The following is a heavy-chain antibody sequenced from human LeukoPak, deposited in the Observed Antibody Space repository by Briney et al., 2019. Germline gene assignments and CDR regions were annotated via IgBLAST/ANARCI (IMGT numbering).Heavy chain of an antibody. Sequence: PGGSLRLSCAASGFTFSSYGMHWVRQAPGKGLGWVAVIWYDGSNKYYADSVKGRFTISRDNSKNTLYLQMNSLRAEDTAVYYCARVAYDILTGRSPLLGYYYYMDVWGKGTTVTVSS. V-gene: IGHV3-33*01. CDR3: ARVAYDILTGRSPLLGYYYYMDV. CDR1: GFTFSSYG. CDR2: IWYDGSNK. D-gene: IGHD3-9*01. J-gene: IGHJ6*03.